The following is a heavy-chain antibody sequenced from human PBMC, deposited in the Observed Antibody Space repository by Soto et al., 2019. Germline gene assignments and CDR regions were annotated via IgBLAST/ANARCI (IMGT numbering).Heavy chain of an antibody. CDR3: ARVSKTWEDDY. Sequence: EVQLVESGGGLVQPGGSLRLSCSVSGFTFSDYGVNLVRQAPGKGLEWISYISSGSDTIYYAESVQGRFTISRDDAKNSLFLQMNNLRNEDTAVYYCARVSKTWEDDYWGHGTLVTVSS. J-gene: IGHJ4*01. CDR2: ISSGSDTI. D-gene: IGHD1-26*01. V-gene: IGHV3-48*02. CDR1: GFTFSDYG.